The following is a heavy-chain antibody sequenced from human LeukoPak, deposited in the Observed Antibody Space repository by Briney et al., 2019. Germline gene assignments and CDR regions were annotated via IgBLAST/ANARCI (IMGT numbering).Heavy chain of an antibody. D-gene: IGHD2-21*02. V-gene: IGHV3-66*01. CDR1: GFTVSSHY. CDR2: IYSGGGT. J-gene: IGHJ3*02. Sequence: PGGSLRLSCAASGFTVSSHYMTWVRQAPGKGLECVSVIYSGGGTYYADSVKGRFTISRDNSKNTLYLQMNSLRAEDTAVYYCARDSSVTADAFDIWGQGTVVTVSS. CDR3: ARDSSVTADAFDI.